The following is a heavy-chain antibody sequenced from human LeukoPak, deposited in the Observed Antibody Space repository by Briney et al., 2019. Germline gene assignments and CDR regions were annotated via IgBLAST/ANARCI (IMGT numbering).Heavy chain of an antibody. D-gene: IGHD1-26*01. CDR3: ARDKIVGATHFDY. CDR2: IKQDGSEK. J-gene: IGHJ4*02. V-gene: IGHV3-7*01. Sequence: GSLRLSCAASGFTFSSYWMSWVRQAPGKGLEWVANIKQDGSEKYYVDSVKGRFTISRDNAKNSLYLQMNSLRAEDAAVYYCARDKIVGATHFDYWGQGTLVTVSS. CDR1: GFTFSSYW.